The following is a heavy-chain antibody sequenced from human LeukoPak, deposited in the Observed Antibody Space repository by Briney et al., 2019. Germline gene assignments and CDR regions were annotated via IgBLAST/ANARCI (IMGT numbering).Heavy chain of an antibody. CDR2: ISSSSSTI. CDR3: AYPGVAVAGTY. Sequence: PGGSLRLSCAASGFTFSSYSMNWVRQAPGKGLEWVSYISSSSSTIYYADSVKGRFTISRDNAKNSLYLQMNSVRAEDTAVYYCAYPGVAVAGTYWGQGTLVTVSS. CDR1: GFTFSSYS. V-gene: IGHV3-48*01. J-gene: IGHJ4*02. D-gene: IGHD6-19*01.